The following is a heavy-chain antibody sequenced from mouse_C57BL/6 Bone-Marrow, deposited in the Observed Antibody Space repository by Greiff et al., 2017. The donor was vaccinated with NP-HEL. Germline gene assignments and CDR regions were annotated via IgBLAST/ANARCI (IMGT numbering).Heavy chain of an antibody. J-gene: IGHJ1*03. Sequence: VQLQQPGTELVKPGASVKLSCKASGYTFTSYWMHWVKQRPGQGLEWIGNINPSNGGTNYNEKFKSKATLTVDKSSSTAYMQLSSLTSEASAVYDCERSHSSYDFDVWGTGTTVTVSS. D-gene: IGHD1-1*01. CDR3: ERSHSSYDFDV. CDR2: INPSNGGT. V-gene: IGHV1-53*01. CDR1: GYTFTSYW.